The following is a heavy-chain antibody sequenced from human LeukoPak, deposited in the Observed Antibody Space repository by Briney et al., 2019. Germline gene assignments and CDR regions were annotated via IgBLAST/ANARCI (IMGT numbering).Heavy chain of an antibody. J-gene: IGHJ4*02. CDR3: VTERSVTGTLFEY. CDR2: IKQDGSDK. Sequence: RGSLRLYCAASGLTFSPYWISWVRQAPGNVLQRVANIKQDGSDKNYVDSVKGRFSISRDNAKNSLSLQMSSLRAEDAGVYYCVTERSVTGTLFEYWGQGTLVTVSS. CDR1: GLTFSPYW. V-gene: IGHV3-7*01. D-gene: IGHD6-19*01.